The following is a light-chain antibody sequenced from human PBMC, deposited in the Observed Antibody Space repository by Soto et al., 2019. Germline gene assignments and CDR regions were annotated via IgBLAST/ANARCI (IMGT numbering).Light chain of an antibody. CDR1: SSDVGGYNY. J-gene: IGLJ1*01. CDR2: EVT. Sequence: QSVLTQPPSASGSPGQSVTISCTGTSSDVGGYNYVSWYQQHPGKAPKLMIYEVTKRPSGVPDRFSGSKSGNTASLTVSGLQAEDDADYYCSSYTSSSTLFGSGTKVTVL. CDR3: SSYTSSSTL. V-gene: IGLV2-8*01.